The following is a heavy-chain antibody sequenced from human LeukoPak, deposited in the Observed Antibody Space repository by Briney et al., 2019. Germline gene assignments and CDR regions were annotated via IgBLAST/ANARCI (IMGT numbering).Heavy chain of an antibody. CDR3: AIEGYGSGDLRITNSY. V-gene: IGHV1-8*03. CDR1: GYTFTSYD. D-gene: IGHD3-10*01. Sequence: ASVKVSCKASGYTFTSYDINWVRQATGQGLEWMGWMNPNSGNTGYAQKFQGRVTITRNTSISTAYMELSSLRSEDTAVYYCAIEGYGSGDLRITNSYWGQGTLVTVSS. J-gene: IGHJ4*02. CDR2: MNPNSGNT.